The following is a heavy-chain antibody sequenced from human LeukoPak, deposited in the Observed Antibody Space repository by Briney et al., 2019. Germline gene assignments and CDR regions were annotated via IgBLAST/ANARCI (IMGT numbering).Heavy chain of an antibody. CDR1: GFTFSSYG. J-gene: IGHJ6*02. V-gene: IGHV3-33*01. CDR3: ARDQEGYYGSGSYPMDV. CDR2: IWYDGSNK. Sequence: GGSLRLSCAASGFTFSSYGMHWVRQAPGKGLEWVAVIWYDGSNKYYADSVKGRFTISRDNSKNTLYLQLNSLRAEDTAVYYCARDQEGYYGSGSYPMDVWGQGTTVTVSS. D-gene: IGHD3-10*01.